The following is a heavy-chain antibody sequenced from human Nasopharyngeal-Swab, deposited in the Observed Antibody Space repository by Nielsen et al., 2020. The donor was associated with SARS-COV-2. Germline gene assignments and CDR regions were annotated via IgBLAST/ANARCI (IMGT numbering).Heavy chain of an antibody. Sequence: ASVKVSCKASGYTFTSYGISWVRQAPGQGLEWMGWISAYNGNTNYAQKLQGRFTMTTDTSTSTAYMELRSLRSDDTAVYYCARGRITIFGLDYWYFDLWGRGTLVTVSS. CDR1: GYTFTSYG. CDR3: ARGRITIFGLDYWYFDL. D-gene: IGHD3-3*01. V-gene: IGHV1-18*04. CDR2: ISAYNGNT. J-gene: IGHJ2*01.